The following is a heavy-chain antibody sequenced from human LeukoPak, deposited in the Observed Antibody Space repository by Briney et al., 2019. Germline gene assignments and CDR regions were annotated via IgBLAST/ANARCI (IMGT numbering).Heavy chain of an antibody. D-gene: IGHD3-3*01. J-gene: IGHJ4*02. CDR3: AKDVTIFGVVITPYYFDY. CDR2: ISGSGGST. CDR1: GFTFSSYA. Sequence: GGSLRPSCAASGFTFSSYAMSWVRQAPGKGLEWVSAISGSGGSTYYADSVKGRFTISRDNSKNTLYLQMNSLRAEDTAVYYCAKDVTIFGVVITPYYFDYWGQGTLVTVSS. V-gene: IGHV3-23*01.